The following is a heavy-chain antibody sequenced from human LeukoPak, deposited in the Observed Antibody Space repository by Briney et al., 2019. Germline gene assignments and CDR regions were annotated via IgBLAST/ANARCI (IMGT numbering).Heavy chain of an antibody. CDR2: IYTSGST. CDR1: GASIRSYY. V-gene: IGHV4-4*09. D-gene: IGHD2-15*01. CDR3: ARRADSLDY. J-gene: IGHJ4*02. Sequence: SETLSLTCTVSGASIRSYYWSWIRQAPGKELEWIGYIYTSGSTNYNPSLKSRVTISVDTSKNQFSLKLSSVTAADTAVYYCARRADSLDYWGQGTLVTVSS.